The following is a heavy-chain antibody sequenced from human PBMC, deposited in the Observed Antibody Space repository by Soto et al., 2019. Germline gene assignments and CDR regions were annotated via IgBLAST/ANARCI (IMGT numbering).Heavy chain of an antibody. CDR3: TKDQTAAGNVDY. Sequence: QVQLVQSGAEVKKPGASVKVSCKASGYTFTSYGISWVRQAPGQGLEWMGWVSPYTGYTNYEQKLQDRVTMTTDTSTNTAYMELRSLRSDDTAVYSCTKDQTAAGNVDYWGQGTLVTVSS. J-gene: IGHJ4*02. CDR2: VSPYTGYT. D-gene: IGHD6-13*01. V-gene: IGHV1-18*04. CDR1: GYTFTSYG.